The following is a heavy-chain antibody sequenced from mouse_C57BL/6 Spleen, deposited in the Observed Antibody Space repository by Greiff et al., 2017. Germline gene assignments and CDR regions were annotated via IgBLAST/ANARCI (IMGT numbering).Heavy chain of an antibody. CDR2: ISYDGSN. Sequence: EVKLQESGPGLVKPSQSLSLTCSVTGYSITSGYYWNWIRQFPGNKLEWVGYISYDGSNNYNPPLKNRISITPDTSANPFFLKLNSVTTEDTATYYCASDYGKAWFAYWGQGTLVTVSA. J-gene: IGHJ3*01. D-gene: IGHD2-1*01. V-gene: IGHV3-6*01. CDR1: GYSITSGYY. CDR3: ASDYGKAWFAY.